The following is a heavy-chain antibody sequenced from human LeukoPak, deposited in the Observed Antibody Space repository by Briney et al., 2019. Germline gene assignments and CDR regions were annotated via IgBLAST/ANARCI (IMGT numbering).Heavy chain of an antibody. J-gene: IGHJ4*02. Sequence: SETLSLTCTVSGGSISSGGYYWSWIRQHPGKGLEWIGYIYYSGSTNYNPSLKSRVTISVDTSKNQFSLKLSSVTAADTAVYYCARHVVATAVALDYWGQGTLVTVSS. CDR2: IYYSGST. D-gene: IGHD5-12*01. CDR3: ARHVVATAVALDY. V-gene: IGHV4-61*08. CDR1: GGSISSGGYY.